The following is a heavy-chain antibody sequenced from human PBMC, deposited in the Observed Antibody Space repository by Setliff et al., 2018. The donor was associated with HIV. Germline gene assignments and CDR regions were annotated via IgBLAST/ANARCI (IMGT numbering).Heavy chain of an antibody. CDR2: IFYSGIT. CDR1: GGSIGSHY. D-gene: IGHD3-3*01. V-gene: IGHV4-59*11. J-gene: IGHJ3*02. Sequence: PSETLSLTCSVSGGSIGSHYWSWIRQPPGKGLEWIGSIFYSGITYYNPSLKSRVTISVDTSKNQFSLNLTSVTAADTAVYYCARSKTFYDFWGGYYTHGAFKIWGLGTMVTVSS. CDR3: ARSKTFYDFWGGYYTHGAFKI.